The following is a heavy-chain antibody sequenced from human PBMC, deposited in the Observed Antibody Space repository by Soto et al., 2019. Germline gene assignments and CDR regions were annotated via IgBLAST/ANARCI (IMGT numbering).Heavy chain of an antibody. J-gene: IGHJ6*02. D-gene: IGHD3-9*01. V-gene: IGHV3-33*08. Sequence: PGGSLRLSCAASGFTFRSYGMHWVRQAPGKGLEWVTVIWYDGSNKYYADSVKGRFTISRDNSKNTLYLQMNSLRAEDTAVYYCARDRVRYFDCLLSLDYYGMDVWGQGTTVTVSS. CDR2: IWYDGSNK. CDR1: GFTFRSYG. CDR3: ARDRVRYFDCLLSLDYYGMDV.